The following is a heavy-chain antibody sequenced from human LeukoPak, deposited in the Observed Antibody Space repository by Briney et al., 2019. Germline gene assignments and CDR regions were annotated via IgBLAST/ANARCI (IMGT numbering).Heavy chain of an antibody. Sequence: GASVKVSCKASGYTFTSYGISWVRQAPGQGLEWMGWISAYNGNTNYAQKVQDRVTMTRDTSTSTAYMELRSLRSDDTAVYYCARDIPHYYDSSGNYFDYWGQGTLVTVSS. V-gene: IGHV1-18*01. CDR1: GYTFTSYG. CDR3: ARDIPHYYDSSGNYFDY. CDR2: ISAYNGNT. D-gene: IGHD3-22*01. J-gene: IGHJ4*02.